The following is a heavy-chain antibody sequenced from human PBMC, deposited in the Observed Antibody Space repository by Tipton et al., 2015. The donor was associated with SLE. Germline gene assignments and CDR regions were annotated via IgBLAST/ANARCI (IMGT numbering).Heavy chain of an antibody. Sequence: TLSLTCTVSGGSINRSSYYWGWIRQPPGKGLEWIGSMYYSGSTYYNPSLKSRVTISVDTSKNQFSLKLSSVTAADTAVYYCARRGPEGIAAAGTRAFDIWGQGAMVTVSS. V-gene: IGHV4-39*01. J-gene: IGHJ3*02. D-gene: IGHD6-13*01. CDR3: ARRGPEGIAAAGTRAFDI. CDR1: GGSINRSSYY. CDR2: MYYSGST.